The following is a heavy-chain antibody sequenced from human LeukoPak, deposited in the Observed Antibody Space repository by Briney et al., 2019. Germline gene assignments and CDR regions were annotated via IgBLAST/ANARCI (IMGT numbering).Heavy chain of an antibody. V-gene: IGHV1-18*01. Sequence: GASVKVSCKASGYTFTSYGISWVLQAPGQGLEWMGWISAYNGNTNYAQKLQGRVTMTTDTSTSTAYMELRSLRSDDTAVYYCARDSIVVVPAAIPSLFDYWGQGTLVTVSS. CDR2: ISAYNGNT. J-gene: IGHJ4*02. CDR3: ARDSIVVVPAAIPSLFDY. CDR1: GYTFTSYG. D-gene: IGHD2-2*01.